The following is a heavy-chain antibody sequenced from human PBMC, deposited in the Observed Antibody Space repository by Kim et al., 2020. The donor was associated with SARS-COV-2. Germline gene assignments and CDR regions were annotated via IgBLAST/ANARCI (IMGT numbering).Heavy chain of an antibody. D-gene: IGHD2-2*02. CDR3: AKHPTASCYTGLDY. J-gene: IGHJ4*02. V-gene: IGHV3-23*01. Sequence: GDAVKGRFTPARDNSRDTLFLQMNSLRAEDTAIYYCAKHPTASCYTGLDYWGQGTLVTVSS.